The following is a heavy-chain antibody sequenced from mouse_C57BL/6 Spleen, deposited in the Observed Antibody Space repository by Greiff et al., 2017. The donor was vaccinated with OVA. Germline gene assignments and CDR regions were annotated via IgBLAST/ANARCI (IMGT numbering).Heavy chain of an antibody. CDR2: WNNDNY. V-gene: IGHV8-2*01. J-gene: IGHJ4*01. D-gene: IGHD2-4*01. CDR3: WREPRIYYDYGRGLYAMDY. CDR1: ISLSTSGMGL. Sequence: LKESGPGILQPSQTLSLACTFSGISLSTSGMGLSWLRKPPGKALEWLASIWNNDNYYNPSLKSRATISKETSNYQVFLKLTSVDTADSATYDGAWREPRIYYDYGRGLYAMDYWGQGTSVTVSS.